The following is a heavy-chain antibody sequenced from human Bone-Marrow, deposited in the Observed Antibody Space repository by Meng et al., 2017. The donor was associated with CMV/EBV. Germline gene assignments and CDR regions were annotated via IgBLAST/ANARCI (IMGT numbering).Heavy chain of an antibody. Sequence: GSLRLSCTVSGGSISSYYWSWIRQPAGKGLEWIGRIYTSGSTNYNPSLKSRVTMSVDTSKNQFSLKLSSVTAADTAVYYCAIPRGIAARPWNWFDPWGQGTLVTVSS. D-gene: IGHD6-6*01. CDR1: GGSISSYY. V-gene: IGHV4-4*07. CDR2: IYTSGST. CDR3: AIPRGIAARPWNWFDP. J-gene: IGHJ5*02.